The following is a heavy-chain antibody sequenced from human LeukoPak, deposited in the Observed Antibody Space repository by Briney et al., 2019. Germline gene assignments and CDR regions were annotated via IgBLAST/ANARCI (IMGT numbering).Heavy chain of an antibody. CDR3: ARFGSGDYFDS. Sequence: GESLKISCQGSGYHFTSYWIALVRQMPGKGLEWMGIIYPGDSDTRYSPSFQGQVTISADKSISTAYLQWSSLKASDTAMYYCARFGSGDYFDSWGQGTLVTVSS. CDR1: GYHFTSYW. CDR2: IYPGDSDT. D-gene: IGHD3-3*01. V-gene: IGHV5-51*01. J-gene: IGHJ4*02.